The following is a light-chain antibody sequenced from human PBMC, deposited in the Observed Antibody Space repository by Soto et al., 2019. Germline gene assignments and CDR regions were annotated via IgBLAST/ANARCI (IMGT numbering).Light chain of an antibody. J-gene: IGKJ1*01. CDR1: QSIGTY. Sequence: EIVLTQSPATLSLSPGDRATLSCRASQSIGTYLAWYQQKPGQAPSLLIYDASNRATGIPARFSGSGSGTAFPLTISSLEPEDFAVYFCQHRSHSPPTWTFGQGTKVDIK. CDR2: DAS. CDR3: QHRSHSPPTWT. V-gene: IGKV3-11*01.